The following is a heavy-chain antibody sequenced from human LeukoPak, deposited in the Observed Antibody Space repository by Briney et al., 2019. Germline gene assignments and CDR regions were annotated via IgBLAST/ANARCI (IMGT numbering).Heavy chain of an antibody. D-gene: IGHD3-22*01. Sequence: AAVKVSCKASGYTFINYYIHWVRLAPGQGLEWMGWIDTNTGNPTYAQGFAGRFVFSLDTSVTTTYLQISSLKAEDTAVYYCTRGRDTTGYFVYWGQGTLVTVSS. V-gene: IGHV7-4-1*02. J-gene: IGHJ4*02. CDR2: IDTNTGNP. CDR1: GYTFINYY. CDR3: TRGRDTTGYFVY.